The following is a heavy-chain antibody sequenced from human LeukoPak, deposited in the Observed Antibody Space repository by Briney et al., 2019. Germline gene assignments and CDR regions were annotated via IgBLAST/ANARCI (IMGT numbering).Heavy chain of an antibody. CDR3: AKDRSSWYYYYYMDV. Sequence: PGRSLRLSCAAPGFTFDDYAMHWVRQAPGKGLDWVSGISWNSGSIGYADSVKGRFTISRDNAKNSLYLQMNSLRAEDTALYYCAKDRSSWYYYYYMDVWGKGTTVTISS. CDR1: GFTFDDYA. CDR2: ISWNSGSI. V-gene: IGHV3-9*01. J-gene: IGHJ6*03. D-gene: IGHD6-13*01.